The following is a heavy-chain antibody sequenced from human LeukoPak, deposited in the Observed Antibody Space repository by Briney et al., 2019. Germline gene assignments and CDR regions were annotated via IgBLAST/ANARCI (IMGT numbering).Heavy chain of an antibody. V-gene: IGHV1-18*01. CDR2: ISAYNGNT. CDR1: GYTFTIYG. CDR3: ARGNVDTAIYYYYGMDV. Sequence: ASVKVSCKASGYTFTIYGISWVRQAPGQGLEWMGWISAYNGNTNYAQKLQGRVTMTTDTSTSTAYMELRSLRSDDTAVYYCARGNVDTAIYYYYGMDVWGQGTTVTVSS. D-gene: IGHD5-18*01. J-gene: IGHJ6*02.